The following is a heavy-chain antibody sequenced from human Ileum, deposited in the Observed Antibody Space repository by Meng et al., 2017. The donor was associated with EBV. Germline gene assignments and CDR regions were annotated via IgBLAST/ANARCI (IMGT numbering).Heavy chain of an antibody. Sequence: QLQRHEPGPGLVKPSETLSLPCTVAGGPINSSSYYWGWIRQPPGKGLEWIGSIYYSGRTYYNPSLKSRVTISVDTSKNQFSLKLSSVTAADTAVYYCARPIAAAGWFDPWGQGTLVTVSS. J-gene: IGHJ5*02. CDR1: GGPINSSSYY. V-gene: IGHV4-39*01. CDR2: IYYSGRT. CDR3: ARPIAAAGWFDP. D-gene: IGHD6-13*01.